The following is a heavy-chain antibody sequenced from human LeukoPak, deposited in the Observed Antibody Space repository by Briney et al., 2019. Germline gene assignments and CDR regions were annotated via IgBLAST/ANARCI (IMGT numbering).Heavy chain of an antibody. CDR1: GGSISSSSYY. CDR3: ARRALLLLWFGAMDV. J-gene: IGHJ6*03. V-gene: IGHV4-39*07. CDR2: INHSGST. D-gene: IGHD3-10*01. Sequence: PSETLSLTCTVSGGSISSSSYYWGWIRQPPGKGLEWIGEINHSGSTNYNPSLKSRVTISVDTSKNQFSLKLSSVTAADTAVYYCARRALLLLWFGAMDVWGKGTTVTISS.